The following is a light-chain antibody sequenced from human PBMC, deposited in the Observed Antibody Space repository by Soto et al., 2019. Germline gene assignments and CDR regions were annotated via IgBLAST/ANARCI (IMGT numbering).Light chain of an antibody. CDR2: GAS. CDR3: QQYNNWPRT. Sequence: EIVMTQSPATLSVSPGERATLSCRASQSVSSNLAWYQQNPGQAPRLLIYGASTRSTGIPARFSGSGSGTEFTLTISGLHSEYFAVYYCQQYNNWPRTFGQGTKVEIK. V-gene: IGKV3-15*01. J-gene: IGKJ1*01. CDR1: QSVSSN.